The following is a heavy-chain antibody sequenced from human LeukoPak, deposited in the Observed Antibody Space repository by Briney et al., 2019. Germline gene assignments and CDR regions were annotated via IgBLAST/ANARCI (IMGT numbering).Heavy chain of an antibody. V-gene: IGHV4-39*07. CDR2: IYYSGST. J-gene: IGHJ4*02. D-gene: IGHD5-24*01. Sequence: PSETLSLTCTVSGGSISSSSYYWGWIRQPPGKGLEWIGSIYYSGSTYYNPSLKSRVTISVDTSKNQFSLKLSSVTAADTAVYYCAREFPRWLQPSADFDYWGQGTLVTVSS. CDR1: GGSISSSSYY. CDR3: AREFPRWLQPSADFDY.